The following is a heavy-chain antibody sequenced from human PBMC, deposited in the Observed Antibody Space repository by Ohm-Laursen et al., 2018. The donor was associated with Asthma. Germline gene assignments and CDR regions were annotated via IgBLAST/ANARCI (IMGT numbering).Heavy chain of an antibody. CDR2: ISYDGSNK. CDR1: GFTFSSNG. V-gene: IGHV3-30*18. CDR3: AKDLWSTDGDYAYYYYGMDV. D-gene: IGHD4-17*01. Sequence: SLRLSCTASGFTFSSNGMHWVRQGPGKGLEWVAVISYDGSNKYYADSVKGRFTISRDNSKNTLYLQMNSLRAEDTAVYYCAKDLWSTDGDYAYYYYGMDVWGQGTTVTVSS. J-gene: IGHJ6*02.